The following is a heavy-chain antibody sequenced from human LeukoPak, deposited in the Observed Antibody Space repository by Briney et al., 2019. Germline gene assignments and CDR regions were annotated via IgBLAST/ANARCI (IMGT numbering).Heavy chain of an antibody. D-gene: IGHD4-17*01. Sequence: GGSLRLSCAASRITFNSYAMSWVRQAPGKGLEWVSAISGSGGSTYYADSVKGRFTISRDNSKNTLYLQMNSLRAEDTAVYYCVKVGTVYYFGYWGQGTLVTVSS. CDR3: VKVGTVYYFGY. J-gene: IGHJ4*02. CDR1: RITFNSYA. V-gene: IGHV3-23*01. CDR2: ISGSGGST.